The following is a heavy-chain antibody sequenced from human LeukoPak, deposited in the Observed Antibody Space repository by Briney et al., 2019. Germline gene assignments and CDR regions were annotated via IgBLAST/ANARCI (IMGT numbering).Heavy chain of an antibody. Sequence: QPGGSRRLSCAASGFTVSTNYMSWVRQPPGKGMEWVSVIYSGGSTYYADSVKGRFTISRDNSKNTLYLQMNSLRAEDTAVYYCARTSSSSWENWFDPWGQGTLVTVSS. CDR2: IYSGGST. D-gene: IGHD6-13*01. V-gene: IGHV3-53*01. CDR1: GFTVSTNY. CDR3: ARTSSSSWENWFDP. J-gene: IGHJ5*02.